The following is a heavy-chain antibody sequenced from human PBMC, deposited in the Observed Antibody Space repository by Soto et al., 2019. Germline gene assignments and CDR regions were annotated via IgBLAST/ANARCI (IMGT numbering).Heavy chain of an antibody. Sequence: QITLKESGPTLVKPTQTLTLTCTLSGFSLSTSGVGVGWIRQPPGKALEWLALIYWDDDKRYSPFLKSRLTITKDTSKNQVVLTPTNMDPVDTATYYCALKGDGYRGFKYWGQGTLVTVSS. CDR1: GFSLSTSGVG. D-gene: IGHD5-12*01. CDR2: IYWDDDK. CDR3: ALKGDGYRGFKY. V-gene: IGHV2-5*02. J-gene: IGHJ4*02.